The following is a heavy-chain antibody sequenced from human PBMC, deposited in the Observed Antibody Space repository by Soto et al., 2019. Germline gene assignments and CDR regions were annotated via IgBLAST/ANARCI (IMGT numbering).Heavy chain of an antibody. CDR1: GGSISSGGYS. J-gene: IGHJ4*02. V-gene: IGHV4-30-2*01. Sequence: QLQLQESGSGLVKPSQTLSLTCAVSGGSISSGGYSWSWIRQPPGQGLEWIAYIYHSVSTYYNPSLNSPVTISLARSKNQFSLKLSSVTAADTAVYSCARVPDYRGQGTLVTVSS. CDR3: ARVPDY. CDR2: IYHSVST.